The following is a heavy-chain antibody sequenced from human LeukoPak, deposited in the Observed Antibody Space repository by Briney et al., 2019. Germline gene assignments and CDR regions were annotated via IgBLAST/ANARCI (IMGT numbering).Heavy chain of an antibody. V-gene: IGHV3-48*03. CDR3: ARAMGYYDSSGSYYEFFDY. D-gene: IGHD3-22*01. Sequence: GGSLRLSCAASGFTFSSYEMNWVRQAPGKGLEWVSYISSSGSTIYYADSVKGRFTISRDNAKNSLYLQMNSLRAEDTAVYYCARAMGYYDSSGSYYEFFDYWGQGTLVTVSS. CDR2: ISSSGSTI. J-gene: IGHJ4*02. CDR1: GFTFSSYE.